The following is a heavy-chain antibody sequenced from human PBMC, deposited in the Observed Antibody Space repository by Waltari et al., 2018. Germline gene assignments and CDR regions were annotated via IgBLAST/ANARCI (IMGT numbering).Heavy chain of an antibody. CDR3: AHYGDYDLAPFDH. V-gene: IGHV2-5*01. CDR2: IYWNGDK. D-gene: IGHD4-17*01. J-gene: IGHJ4*02. Sequence: QITLKESGPTLVKPTQTLTLTCTFSGFSLSTGGVGVGWIRQVPGKALECLALIYWNGDKRHSPSLKCSLTSTKDTSENQVVLTRTNMDPVDTGTYYCAHYGDYDLAPFDHWGQGILVTVSS. CDR1: GFSLSTGGVG.